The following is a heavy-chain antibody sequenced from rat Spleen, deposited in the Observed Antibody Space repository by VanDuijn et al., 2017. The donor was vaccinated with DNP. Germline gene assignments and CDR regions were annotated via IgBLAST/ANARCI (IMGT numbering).Heavy chain of an antibody. CDR1: GYSITSNY. CDR3: ARWPGYNPPYAMDA. J-gene: IGHJ4*01. D-gene: IGHD1-4*01. Sequence: EVQLQESGPGLVKPSQSLSLTCSVTGYSITSNYWGWIRKFPGNKMEWVGHISYSGRTTYNPSLKSPISITSDTSKNQFFLQVNSVNTEDTATYYCARWPGYNPPYAMDAWGQGTSVTVSS. CDR2: ISYSGRT. V-gene: IGHV3-1*01.